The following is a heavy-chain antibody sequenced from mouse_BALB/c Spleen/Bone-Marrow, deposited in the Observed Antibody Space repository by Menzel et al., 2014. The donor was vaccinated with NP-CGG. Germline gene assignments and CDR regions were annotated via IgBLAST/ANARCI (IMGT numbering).Heavy chain of an antibody. V-gene: IGHV1-54*01. Sequence: VQLQQSGAELVRPGTSVQVSCKASGYAFTNYWIEWIKQRPGQGLEWIGVINPGSGGANYNEKFKGKATLTAVKSSSTAYIQFSSLTSDDSAVYFCARELGRRAMDYWGQGTSVTVSS. CDR3: ARELGRRAMDY. CDR1: GYAFTNYW. D-gene: IGHD4-1*01. CDR2: INPGSGGA. J-gene: IGHJ4*01.